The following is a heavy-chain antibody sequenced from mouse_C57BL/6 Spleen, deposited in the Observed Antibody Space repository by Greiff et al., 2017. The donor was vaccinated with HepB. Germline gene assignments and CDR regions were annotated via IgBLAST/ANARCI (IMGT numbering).Heavy chain of an antibody. CDR3: ARRSYGNPVYFDY. V-gene: IGHV1-55*01. D-gene: IGHD2-1*01. J-gene: IGHJ2*01. CDR1: GYTFTSYW. Sequence: QVQLKQPGAELVKPGASVKMSCKASGYTFTSYWITWVKQRPGQGLEWIGDIYPGSGSTNYNEKFKSKATLTVDTSSSTAYMQLSSLTSEDSAVYYCARRSYGNPVYFDYWGQGTTLTVSS. CDR2: IYPGSGST.